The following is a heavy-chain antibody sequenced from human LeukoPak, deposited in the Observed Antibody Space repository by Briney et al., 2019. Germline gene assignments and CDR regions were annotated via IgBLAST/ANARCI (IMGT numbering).Heavy chain of an antibody. D-gene: IGHD4-23*01. CDR3: ARVRWVPWYYFDY. CDR1: GGSSNSGGYY. CDR2: IYYSGST. V-gene: IGHV4-61*08. Sequence: SETLSLTCTVSGGSSNSGGYYWGSIRQPPGKGREWNGYIYYSGSTNYNPSLKSRVTISVDTSKNQFSLKLSSVTAADTAVYYCARVRWVPWYYFDYWGQGTLVTVSS. J-gene: IGHJ4*02.